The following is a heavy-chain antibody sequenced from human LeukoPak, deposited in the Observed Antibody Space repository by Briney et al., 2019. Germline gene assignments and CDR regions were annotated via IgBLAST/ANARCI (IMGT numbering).Heavy chain of an antibody. CDR1: GYTFTSYG. D-gene: IGHD3-9*01. Sequence: ASVKVSCKASGYTFTSYGISWVRQAPGQGLEWMGWISAYNGNTNYAQKLQGRVTMTTDTSTSTAYMELSSLRSDDPAVYYCASLPFYYDILTGYYTYYYYYGMDVWAKGTTVTVSS. V-gene: IGHV1-18*04. J-gene: IGHJ6*04. CDR2: ISAYNGNT. CDR3: ASLPFYYDILTGYYTYYYYYGMDV.